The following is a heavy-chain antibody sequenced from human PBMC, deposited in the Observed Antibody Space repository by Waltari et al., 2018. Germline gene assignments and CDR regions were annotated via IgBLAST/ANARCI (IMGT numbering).Heavy chain of an antibody. D-gene: IGHD4-17*01. J-gene: IGHJ6*02. CDR1: GFIFSTCA. CDR2: IRSKANNYAT. CDR3: VRGTTTVTTNYYYGMDV. V-gene: IGHV3-73*01. Sequence: EVQLVESGGGLVQPGGSLKLSCAASGFIFSTCAMHWVRQSPGRGPEWVGRIRSKANNYATDYVASVKGRFLISRDDSKNVAYLQMNGLKTEDTAVYYCVRGTTTVTTNYYYGMDVWGRGTTVTVSS.